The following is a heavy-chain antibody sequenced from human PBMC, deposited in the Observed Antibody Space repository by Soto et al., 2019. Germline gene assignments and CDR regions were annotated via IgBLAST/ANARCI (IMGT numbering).Heavy chain of an antibody. D-gene: IGHD1-26*01. CDR3: PRDIAIGRINGHCFAP. V-gene: IGHV1-69*06. CDR1: GGTFSSFT. Sequence: VQLVQSGAEVKKPGSSVKVSCKASGGTFSSFTITWVRQAPGQGHEWVGRLIPIFGTANYAQKFQGRVTMTANKTTSTAYMVLGSLTSEDTAVHYWPRDIAIGRINGHCFAPWGQGTLGSVSA. CDR2: LIPIFGTA. J-gene: IGHJ5*02.